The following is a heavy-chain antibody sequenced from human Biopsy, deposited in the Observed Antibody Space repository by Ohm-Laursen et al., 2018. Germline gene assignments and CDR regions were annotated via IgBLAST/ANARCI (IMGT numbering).Heavy chain of an antibody. J-gene: IGHJ2*01. CDR3: ARDGKRWDYSTYFSWHFDL. CDR1: GFTFTSYA. CDR2: ISYDGRGE. D-gene: IGHD4-11*01. V-gene: IGHV3-30*03. Sequence: SPRLSCAASGFTFTSYAMHWVRQAPGKGLGGGAVISYDGRGEYYADSLQGRFIISRDNPKNTVDLQMNSLRAEGTAVYFCARDGKRWDYSTYFSWHFDLWGRGTLVTVSS.